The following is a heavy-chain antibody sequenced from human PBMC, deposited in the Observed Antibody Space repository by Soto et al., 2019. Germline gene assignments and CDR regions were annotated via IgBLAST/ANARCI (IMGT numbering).Heavy chain of an antibody. J-gene: IGHJ3*02. V-gene: IGHV3-23*01. CDR3: AKDSGSPGWASAFDI. CDR2: ISGSGGST. Sequence: GGSLRLSCAASGFTFSSYAMSWVRQAPGKGLEWVSAISGSGGSTYYADSVKGRFTISRDNSKDTLYLQMNSLRAEDTAVYYCAKDSGSPGWASAFDIWGQGTMVTVSS. CDR1: GFTFSSYA. D-gene: IGHD3-9*01.